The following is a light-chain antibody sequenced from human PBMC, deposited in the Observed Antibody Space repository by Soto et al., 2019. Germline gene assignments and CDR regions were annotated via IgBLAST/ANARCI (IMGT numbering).Light chain of an antibody. CDR2: GAS. CDR3: QQYNNWRT. CDR1: QSVTSN. Sequence: EIVLTQSPATLSLSPGESATLSCRASQSVTSNYLAWYQQKPGQAPRLLIYGASTRATGIPARFSGSGSGTEFTLTISGLQSEDFAVYYCQQYNNWRTFGQGTKVDIK. J-gene: IGKJ1*01. V-gene: IGKV3-15*01.